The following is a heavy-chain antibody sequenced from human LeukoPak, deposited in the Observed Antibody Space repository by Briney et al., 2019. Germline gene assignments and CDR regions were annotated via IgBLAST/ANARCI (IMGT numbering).Heavy chain of an antibody. J-gene: IGHJ6*03. Sequence: GGSLRLSCVSSGFTFSRYGIHWVRQDPGKGLEWVSSITTSSTYIYYADSVKGRFTISRDNAKNSLYLQMNSLRAEDTAVYYCARDPYSGSYGDYYYYYMDVWGKGTTVTISS. CDR3: ARDPYSGSYGDYYYYYMDV. CDR1: GFTFSRYG. CDR2: ITTSSTYI. D-gene: IGHD1-26*01. V-gene: IGHV3-21*01.